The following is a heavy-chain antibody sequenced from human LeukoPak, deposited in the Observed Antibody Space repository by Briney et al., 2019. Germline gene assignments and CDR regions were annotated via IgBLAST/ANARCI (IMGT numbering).Heavy chain of an antibody. V-gene: IGHV1-69*13. CDR1: GGTFSSYA. Sequence: ASVKVSCKASGGTFSSYAISWVRQAPGQGLEWMGGIIPIFGTANYAQKFQGRVTIIADESTSTAYMELSSLRSEDTAVYYCARGRDGYGSKDYWGQGTLVTVSS. CDR3: ARGRDGYGSKDY. CDR2: IIPIFGTA. D-gene: IGHD5-24*01. J-gene: IGHJ4*02.